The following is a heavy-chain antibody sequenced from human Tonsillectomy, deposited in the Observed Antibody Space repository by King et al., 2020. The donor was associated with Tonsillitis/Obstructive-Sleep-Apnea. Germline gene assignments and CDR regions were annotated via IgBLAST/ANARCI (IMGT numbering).Heavy chain of an antibody. Sequence: VQLVESGGGLVQPGRSLRLSCAASGFTFSDYAIHWVRQAPGKGLEWVSGISWNSGKIGYADSVKGRFTISRDNSKNTLYLQMNSLRAEDTAVYYCAKDQLGLDVWGQGTTVAVSS. CDR1: GFTFSDYA. D-gene: IGHD2-2*01. CDR3: AKDQLGLDV. CDR2: ISWNSGKI. V-gene: IGHV3-9*01. J-gene: IGHJ6*02.